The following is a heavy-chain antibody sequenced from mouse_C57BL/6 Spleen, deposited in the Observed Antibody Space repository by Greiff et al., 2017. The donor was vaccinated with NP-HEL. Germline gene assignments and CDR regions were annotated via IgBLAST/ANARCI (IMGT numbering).Heavy chain of an antibody. CDR1: GYSITSGYY. Sequence: ESGPGLVKPSQSLSLTCSVTGYSITSGYYWNWIRQFPGNKLEWMGYISYDGSNNYNPSLKNRISITRDTSKNQFFLKLNSVTTEDTATYYCARIGSSYPLYYAMDYWGQGTSVTVSS. D-gene: IGHD1-1*01. CDR2: ISYDGSN. CDR3: ARIGSSYPLYYAMDY. V-gene: IGHV3-6*01. J-gene: IGHJ4*01.